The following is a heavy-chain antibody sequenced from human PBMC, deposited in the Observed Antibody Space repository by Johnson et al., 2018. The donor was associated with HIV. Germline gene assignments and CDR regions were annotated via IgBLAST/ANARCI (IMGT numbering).Heavy chain of an antibody. V-gene: IGHV3-30*01. D-gene: IGHD2-21*02. Sequence: QVQLVESGGGVVQPGRSLRLSCAASGFTFSSYAMHWVRQAPGKGLEWVAVISYDGSNKYYADSVKGRFTISRDNSKNTLYLQMNSLRAEDTAVYYCASMVTTGGDAFDIWGQGTMVTVSS. CDR2: ISYDGSNK. CDR1: GFTFSSYA. J-gene: IGHJ3*02. CDR3: ASMVTTGGDAFDI.